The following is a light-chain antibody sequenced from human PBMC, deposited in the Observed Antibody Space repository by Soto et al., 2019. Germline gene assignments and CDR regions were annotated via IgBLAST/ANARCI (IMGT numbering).Light chain of an antibody. J-gene: IGKJ4*01. CDR2: LGS. V-gene: IGKV2-28*01. CDR3: MQALQSPLT. Sequence: DIVMTQSPLSLPVTPGEPASISCRSSQSLLHSNGYNYLDWYLQKPGQSPQLLIYLGSYRASGVHDRFSGSGSGTDFTLKISRVEAEDVGFYYCMQALQSPLTFGGGTKVEIK. CDR1: QSLLHSNGYNY.